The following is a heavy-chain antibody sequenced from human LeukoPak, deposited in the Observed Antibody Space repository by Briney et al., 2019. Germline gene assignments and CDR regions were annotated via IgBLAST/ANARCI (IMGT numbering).Heavy chain of an antibody. Sequence: ASVKVSCKVSGYTLTELSMHWVRQAPGKGLEWMGGFDPEDGETIYAQKFQGRVTMTEDTSTDTAYMELSSLRSEDTAVYYCARHHNGENAFDIWGQGTMVTVSS. J-gene: IGHJ3*02. CDR3: ARHHNGENAFDI. D-gene: IGHD3-10*01. V-gene: IGHV1-24*01. CDR1: GYTLTELS. CDR2: FDPEDGET.